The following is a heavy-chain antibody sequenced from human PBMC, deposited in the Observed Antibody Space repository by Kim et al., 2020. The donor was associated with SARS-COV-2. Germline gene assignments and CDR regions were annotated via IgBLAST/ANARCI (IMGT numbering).Heavy chain of an antibody. CDR3: ARLRYYYGDLDY. D-gene: IGHD4-17*01. J-gene: IGHJ4*02. CDR2: IYHSGST. CDR1: GGSISSSNW. Sequence: SETLSLTCAVSGGSISSSNWWSWVREPPGKGLEWIGEIYHSGSTNYNPSLKSRVTISVDKSKNQFSLKLSSVTAADTAVYYCARLRYYYGDLDYWGQGTPVTVSS. V-gene: IGHV4-4*02.